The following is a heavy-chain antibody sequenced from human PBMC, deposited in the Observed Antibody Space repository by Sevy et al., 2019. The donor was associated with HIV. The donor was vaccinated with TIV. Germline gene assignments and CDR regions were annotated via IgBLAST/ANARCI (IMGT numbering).Heavy chain of an antibody. CDR2: IWYDGSNK. D-gene: IGHD5-12*01. V-gene: IGHV3-33*01. J-gene: IGHJ6*02. CDR3: ARDLSGYSGYEYGFDYYGMDV. CDR1: GFTFSSYG. Sequence: GGSLRLSCAASGFTFSSYGMHWVRQAPGKGLEWVAVIWYDGSNKYYADSVKGRFTISRDNSKNTLYLQMNSLRAEDTAVYYCARDLSGYSGYEYGFDYYGMDVWGQGTTVTVSS.